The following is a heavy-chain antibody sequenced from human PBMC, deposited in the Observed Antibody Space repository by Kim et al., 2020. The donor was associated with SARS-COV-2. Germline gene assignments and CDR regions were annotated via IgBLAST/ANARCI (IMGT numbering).Heavy chain of an antibody. Sequence: LKSRVTISVDTSKNQFSLKLSSVTAADTAVYYCARMDCSGGSCHKQPWGYWGQGTLVTVSS. CDR3: ARMDCSGGSCHKQPWGY. V-gene: IGHV4-39*01. D-gene: IGHD2-15*01. J-gene: IGHJ4*02.